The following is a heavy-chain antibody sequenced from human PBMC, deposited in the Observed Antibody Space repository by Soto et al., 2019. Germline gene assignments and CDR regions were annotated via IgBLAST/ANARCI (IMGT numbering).Heavy chain of an antibody. D-gene: IGHD6-19*01. CDR2: INHSGST. Sequence: QVQLQQWGAGLLKPSETLSLTCAVYGGSFSGYYWSWIRQPPGKGLEWIGEINHSGSTNYNPSLKSRVTTSVDTSKYQFSLKLTSVTAADTAVYYCARVRSSGWAFGYWGQGTLVTVSS. V-gene: IGHV4-34*01. CDR1: GGSFSGYY. J-gene: IGHJ4*02. CDR3: ARVRSSGWAFGY.